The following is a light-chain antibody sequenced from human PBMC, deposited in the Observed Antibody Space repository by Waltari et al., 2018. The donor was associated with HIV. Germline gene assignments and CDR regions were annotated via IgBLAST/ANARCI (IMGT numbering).Light chain of an antibody. CDR3: SSYTINNTVV. CDR2: ECT. CDR1: NSDVGSHNF. J-gene: IGLJ3*02. Sequence: QSALTQPASVSESPGQSISISCSGTNSDVGSHNFVSWSQQYPGKAPKLIIYECTNRPSGVSIRFSGSKSGNTASLAISGLQTEDEADYYCSSYTINNTVVFGGGTKVTVL. V-gene: IGLV2-14*01.